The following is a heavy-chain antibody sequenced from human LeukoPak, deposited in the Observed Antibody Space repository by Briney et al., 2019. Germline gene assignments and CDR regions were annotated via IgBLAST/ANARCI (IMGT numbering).Heavy chain of an antibody. J-gene: IGHJ4*02. Sequence: PSETLSLTCTVSGGSISSYYWSWIRQPPGKGLEWIGYIYCSGSTNYNPSLKSRVTISVDTSKNQFSLKLSSVTAADTAVYYCARGRYSSSPYFDYWGQGTLVTVSS. V-gene: IGHV4-59*01. CDR2: IYCSGST. CDR3: ARGRYSSSPYFDY. D-gene: IGHD6-6*01. CDR1: GGSISSYY.